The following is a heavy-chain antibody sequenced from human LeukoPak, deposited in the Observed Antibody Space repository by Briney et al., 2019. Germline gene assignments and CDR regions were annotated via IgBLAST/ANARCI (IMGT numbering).Heavy chain of an antibody. D-gene: IGHD2-2*01. CDR2: IYTSGST. V-gene: IGHV4-4*07. J-gene: IGHJ5*02. CDR3: ARGLEVCSSTSCLGASNWFDP. CDR1: GGSISSYY. Sequence: SETLSLTCTVSGGSISSYYWSWIRQPAGKGLEWIGRIYTSGSTNYNPSLKSRVTMSVDTSKNQFSLKLSSVTAADTAVYYCARGLEVCSSTSCLGASNWFDPWGQGTLVTVSS.